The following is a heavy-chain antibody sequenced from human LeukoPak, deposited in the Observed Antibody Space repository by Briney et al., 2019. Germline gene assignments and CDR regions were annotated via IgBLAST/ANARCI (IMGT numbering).Heavy chain of an antibody. CDR2: IRRKVDDETK. V-gene: IGHV3-15*01. CDR1: GFTFSDTW. J-gene: IGHJ4*02. D-gene: IGHD3-22*01. CDR3: TADTFESSRYSHDY. Sequence: PGGSLRLSCVTSGFTFSDTWMSWVRQAPGKGLEWVGRIRRKVDDETKNYAAPVRGRFTISRDDSKNTVYLKMDCLRTEDTAVYYCTADTFESSRYSHDYWGQGTLVTVSS.